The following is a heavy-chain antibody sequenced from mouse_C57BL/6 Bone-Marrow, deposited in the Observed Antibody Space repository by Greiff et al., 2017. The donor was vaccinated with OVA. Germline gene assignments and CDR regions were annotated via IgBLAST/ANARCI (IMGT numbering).Heavy chain of an antibody. J-gene: IGHJ2*01. CDR2: ISSGGSYT. CDR1: GFTFSSYG. Sequence: EVKLVESGGDLVKPGGSLKLSCAASGFTFSSYGMSWVRQTPDKRLEWVATISSGGSYTYYPDSLKGRFTISRDNAKNTLYLQMSSLKSEDTAMYYCARSTVVATGDYWGQGTTLTVSS. V-gene: IGHV5-6*01. CDR3: ARSTVVATGDY. D-gene: IGHD1-1*01.